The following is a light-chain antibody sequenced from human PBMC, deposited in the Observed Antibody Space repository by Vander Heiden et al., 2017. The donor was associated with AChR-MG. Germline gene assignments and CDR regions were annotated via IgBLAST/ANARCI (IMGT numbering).Light chain of an antibody. CDR3: VLYMGRGTRV. J-gene: IGLJ3*02. CDR1: SGSVSTRYY. V-gene: IGLV8-61*01. CDR2: STN. Sequence: QTVVTQDPSFSVSPGGTVTLTCGLSSGSVSTRYYPSWYQQTPGQAPRTLIYSTNTRSSGVPDRFSGAILGNKAALTITGAQAEDESDYYCVLYMGRGTRVFGGGTKLTVL.